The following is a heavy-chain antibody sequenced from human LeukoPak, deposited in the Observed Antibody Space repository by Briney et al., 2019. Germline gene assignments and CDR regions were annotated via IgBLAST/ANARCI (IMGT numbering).Heavy chain of an antibody. CDR2: IYSSGTT. J-gene: IGHJ2*01. D-gene: IGHD3-10*01. V-gene: IGHV4-4*07. CDR3: AGITRYFDL. Sequence: SETLSLTCTVSGGSISTYYWSWIRQPAGKGLEWIGRIYSSGTTNYNPSLKSRVTMSVDTSKNQFSLNLSSVTAADTAVYYCAGITRYFDLWGRGTLVTVSS. CDR1: GGSISTYY.